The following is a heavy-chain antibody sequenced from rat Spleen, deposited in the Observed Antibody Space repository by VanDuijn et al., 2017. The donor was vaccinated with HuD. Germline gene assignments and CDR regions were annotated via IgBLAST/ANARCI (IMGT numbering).Heavy chain of an antibody. Sequence: EVQLVESDGGLVQPGRSLKLSCAASGFTFSDYYMAWVRQAPGKGLEWIGEINRDSSTIIYTPSLKDKFTISRDNAQNTLYLQMSKLGSEDTAIYYCAREGYDGTYYPHYYVMDAWGQGASVTVSS. CDR3: AREGYDGTYYPHYYVMDA. J-gene: IGHJ4*01. D-gene: IGHD1-12*02. CDR2: INRDSSTI. V-gene: IGHV4-2*01. CDR1: GFTFSDYY.